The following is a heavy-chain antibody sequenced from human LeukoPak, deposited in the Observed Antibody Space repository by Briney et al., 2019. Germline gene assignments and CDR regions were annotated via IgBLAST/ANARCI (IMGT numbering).Heavy chain of an antibody. V-gene: IGHV4-59*01. CDR1: GGSISSYY. Sequence: SETLSLTCTVSGGSISSYYWSWIRQPPGKGLEWIGYIYYSGSTNYNPSLKSRVTISVDTSKNQFSLKLSSVTAADTAVYYCARGRSGSSVFDYWGQGTLVTASS. J-gene: IGHJ4*02. CDR2: IYYSGST. CDR3: ARGRSGSSVFDY. D-gene: IGHD1-26*01.